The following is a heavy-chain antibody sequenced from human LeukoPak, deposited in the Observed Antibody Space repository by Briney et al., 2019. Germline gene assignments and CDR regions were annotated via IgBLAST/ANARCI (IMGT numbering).Heavy chain of an antibody. J-gene: IGHJ4*02. Sequence: GESLKISCKGSGYSFTSYWIAWVRQMPGKGLEWMGIIYPGDSDTRYSPSFQGQVTISADKSISTAYLQWSSLKASDTAMYYCARALPYDSSGYIGYFDYWGQGTLVTVSS. V-gene: IGHV5-51*01. CDR1: GYSFTSYW. CDR2: IYPGDSDT. CDR3: ARALPYDSSGYIGYFDY. D-gene: IGHD3-22*01.